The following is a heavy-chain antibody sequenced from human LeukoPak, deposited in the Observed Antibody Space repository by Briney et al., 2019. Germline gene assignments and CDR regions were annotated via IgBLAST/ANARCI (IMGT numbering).Heavy chain of an antibody. CDR3: ARLSSWYNWFDP. CDR2: INHSGST. V-gene: IGHV4-34*01. J-gene: IGHJ5*02. CDR1: GGSFSGYY. D-gene: IGHD6-13*01. Sequence: SETLSLTCAVYGGSFSGYYWSWIRQPPGKWLEWIGEINHSGSTNYNPSLKSRVTISVDTSKNQFSLKLSSVTAADTAVYYCARLSSWYNWFDPWGQGTLVTVSS.